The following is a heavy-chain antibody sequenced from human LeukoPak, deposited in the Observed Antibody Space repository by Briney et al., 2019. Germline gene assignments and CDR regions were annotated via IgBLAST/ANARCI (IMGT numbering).Heavy chain of an antibody. V-gene: IGHV3-23*01. CDR1: GFTFGSSP. Sequence: GGSLRLSCEASGFTFGSSPMSWVRQAPGKGLEWVSSISVGGDYIYYGDSVKGRFTISRDNSRSTLYLQMISLRAEDTAVYYCAKIAVSGLWYFDPWGRGTLVTVSS. J-gene: IGHJ2*01. D-gene: IGHD6-19*01. CDR3: AKIAVSGLWYFDP. CDR2: ISVGGDYI.